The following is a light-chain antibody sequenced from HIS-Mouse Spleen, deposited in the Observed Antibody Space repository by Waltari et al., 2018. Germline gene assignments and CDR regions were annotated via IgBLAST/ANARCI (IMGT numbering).Light chain of an antibody. Sequence: QSALTQPASVSGSPGQSITIPCPGTSSDVGTYNLVSWYQQHQGKAPKLMLYQGSKRPSGVSNRFSGSKSGNTASLTISGLQAEDEADYYCCSYAGSSTWVFGGGTKLTVL. V-gene: IGLV2-23*01. CDR1: SSDVGTYNL. CDR3: CSYAGSSTWV. J-gene: IGLJ3*02. CDR2: QGS.